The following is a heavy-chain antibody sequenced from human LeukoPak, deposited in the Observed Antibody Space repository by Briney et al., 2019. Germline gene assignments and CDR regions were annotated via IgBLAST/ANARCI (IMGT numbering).Heavy chain of an antibody. CDR3: ARADEGWEPGTYYYYYYMDV. CDR1: GFTFSSYA. J-gene: IGHJ6*03. V-gene: IGHV3-7*01. CDR2: IKQDGSEK. Sequence: GGSLRLSCAASGFTFSSYAMSWVRQAPGKGLEWVANIKQDGSEKYYVDSVKGRFTISRDNAKNSLYLQMNSLRAEDTAVYYCARADEGWEPGTYYYYYYMDVWGKGTTVTVSS. D-gene: IGHD1-26*01.